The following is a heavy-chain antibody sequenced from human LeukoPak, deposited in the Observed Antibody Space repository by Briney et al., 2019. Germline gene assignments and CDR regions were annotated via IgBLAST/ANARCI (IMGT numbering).Heavy chain of an antibody. D-gene: IGHD5-12*01. CDR3: ARDVVPGGYEREFDY. Sequence: GASVKVSCKASGYTFTGYYMHWVRQAPGQGLEWMGWINPNSGGTNYAQKFQGRVTMTRDTSISTAYMELSRLRSDDTAVYYCARDVVPGGYEREFDYWGQGTLVTVSS. CDR1: GYTFTGYY. J-gene: IGHJ4*02. CDR2: INPNSGGT. V-gene: IGHV1-2*02.